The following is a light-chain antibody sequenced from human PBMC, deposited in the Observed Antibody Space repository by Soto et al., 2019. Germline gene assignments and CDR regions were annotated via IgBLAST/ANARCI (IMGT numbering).Light chain of an antibody. CDR3: QQYNNWPGT. CDR1: QSVSSN. J-gene: IGKJ1*01. Sequence: EIVKTQSPATLSVSPGERATLSCRASQSVSSNLAWYQQKPGQAPRLLIYGASTRATGIPARFSGSGSGTEFTLTISSLQSEDFAVYYCQQYNNWPGTFGQGTKV. V-gene: IGKV3-15*01. CDR2: GAS.